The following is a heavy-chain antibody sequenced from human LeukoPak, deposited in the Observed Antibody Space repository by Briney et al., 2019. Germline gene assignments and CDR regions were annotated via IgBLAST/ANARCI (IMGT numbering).Heavy chain of an antibody. CDR1: GFTVSSNY. D-gene: IGHD4-17*01. CDR2: IYSGGST. CDR3: AREMTTVTSEGYYFDY. J-gene: IGHJ4*02. V-gene: IGHV3-53*01. Sequence: PGGSLRLSCAASGFTVSSNYMSWVRQAPGKGLEWVSVIYSGGSTYYADSVKGRFTISRDNSKNTLYLQMNSLRAEDTAVYYCAREMTTVTSEGYYFDYWGQGTLVIVSS.